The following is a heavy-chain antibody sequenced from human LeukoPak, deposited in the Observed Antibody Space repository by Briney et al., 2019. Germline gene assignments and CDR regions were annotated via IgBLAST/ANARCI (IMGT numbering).Heavy chain of an antibody. J-gene: IGHJ4*02. Sequence: SGPTLVNPTQTLTLTCTFSGFSLSTNGVGVGWIRQPPGKALEWLALIYWNNDKRYGPSLKSRLTITKDTSKNQVVLTMTNMDPGDTATYHCARGPPLAAAGFFDYWGQRTLVTVSS. V-gene: IGHV2-5*01. CDR1: GFSLSTNGVG. D-gene: IGHD6-13*01. CDR3: ARGPPLAAAGFFDY. CDR2: IYWNNDK.